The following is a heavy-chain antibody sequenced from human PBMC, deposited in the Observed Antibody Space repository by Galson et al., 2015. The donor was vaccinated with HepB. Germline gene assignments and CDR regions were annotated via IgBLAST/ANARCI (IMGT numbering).Heavy chain of an antibody. CDR3: AKAPIRYCSSTSCLPIDAFDI. V-gene: IGHV3-30*18. Sequence: SLRLSCAASGFTFSSYGMHWVRQAPGKGLEWVAVISYDGSNKYYADSVKGRFTISRDNSKNTLYLQMNSLRAEDTAVYYCAKAPIRYCSSTSCLPIDAFDIWGQGTMVTVSS. CDR1: GFTFSSYG. D-gene: IGHD2-2*01. J-gene: IGHJ3*02. CDR2: ISYDGSNK.